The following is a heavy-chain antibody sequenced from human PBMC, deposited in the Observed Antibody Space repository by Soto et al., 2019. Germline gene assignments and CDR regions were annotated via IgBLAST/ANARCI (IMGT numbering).Heavy chain of an antibody. Sequence: PSETLSLTCSVCRHSILNSKYYWAWLRKPPGKGLEWIANIYYSGITYYNPSLKSRVAISVDTSKNQFSLKLSSVTAADTAIYYCARSNSGYYKWFDPWGQGTLVTVS. D-gene: IGHD3-22*01. CDR2: IYYSGIT. CDR3: ARSNSGYYKWFDP. J-gene: IGHJ5*02. V-gene: IGHV4-39*01. CDR1: RHSILNSKYY.